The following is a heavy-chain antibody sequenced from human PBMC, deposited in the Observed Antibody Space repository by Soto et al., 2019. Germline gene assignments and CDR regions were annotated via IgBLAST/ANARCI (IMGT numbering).Heavy chain of an antibody. CDR2: IEHSGST. V-gene: IGHV4-34*01. J-gene: IGHJ4*02. D-gene: IGHD1-26*01. CDR3: ARVGANPSDY. CDR1: GASFSGYS. Sequence: SETLSLTCAVHGASFSGYSWSWIRQPPGKGLEWIGDIEHSGSTNYNSSLRSRVTISLDTSKNHFSLKLNSVTAADTAVYYCARVGANPSDYWGQGTLVTASS.